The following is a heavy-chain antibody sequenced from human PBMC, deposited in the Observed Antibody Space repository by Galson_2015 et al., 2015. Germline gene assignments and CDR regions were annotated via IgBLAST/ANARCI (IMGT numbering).Heavy chain of an antibody. J-gene: IGHJ4*02. Sequence: SLRLSCAASGFTFSSYGMHWVRQAPGKGLEWVAVIWYDGSNKYYTDSVKGRFTISRDNSKKTLYLQMNSLRAEDMAVYYCARDESMSAAGTDYWGQETLVTVSS. CDR1: GFTFSSYG. CDR2: IWYDGSNK. CDR3: ARDESMSAAGTDY. D-gene: IGHD6-13*01. V-gene: IGHV3-33*01.